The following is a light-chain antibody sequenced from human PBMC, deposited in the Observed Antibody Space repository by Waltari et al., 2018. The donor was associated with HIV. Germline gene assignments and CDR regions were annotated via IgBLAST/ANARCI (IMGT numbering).Light chain of an antibody. V-gene: IGKV1D-12*01. CDR1: QPISSW. CDR2: AAS. Sequence: VSASVGDRVTITCRTSQPISSWLAWYQQKPGKAPELLIYAASSVQSWVPSRFSGSGSGTDFTLTISSLQPEDCATYYCQQTDSFPYTFGQGTKLRIK. CDR3: QQTDSFPYT. J-gene: IGKJ2*01.